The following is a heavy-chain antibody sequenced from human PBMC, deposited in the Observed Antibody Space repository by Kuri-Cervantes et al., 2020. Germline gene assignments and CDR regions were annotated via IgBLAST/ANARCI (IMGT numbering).Heavy chain of an antibody. Sequence: SETLSLTCAVYGGSFSGYYWSWIRQPPGKGLEWIGEINHSGSTNYNPSLKSRVTMSVDTYKNQFSLSLYSVTATDTAVYYCARHTGEYYLEIDNWGQGTLVTVSS. CDR1: GGSFSGYY. D-gene: IGHD2/OR15-2a*01. J-gene: IGHJ4*02. V-gene: IGHV4-34*01. CDR3: ARHTGEYYLEIDN. CDR2: INHSGST.